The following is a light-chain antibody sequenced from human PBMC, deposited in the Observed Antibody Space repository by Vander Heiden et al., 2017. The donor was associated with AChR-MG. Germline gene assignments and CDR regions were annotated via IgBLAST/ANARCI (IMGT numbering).Light chain of an antibody. CDR3: CSHTSDSRVV. V-gene: IGLV2-11*01. J-gene: IGLJ1*01. Sequence: QSALTQPRSVSGTPGQSVTISCTGTATSPGGHFSVTWYRQDPGKVPRLIIYDVDKRPSGVPDRFSASASGKTASLAISGLQADDEADYYCCSHTSDSRVVFGTGTTLTVL. CDR2: DVD. CDR1: ATSPGGHFS.